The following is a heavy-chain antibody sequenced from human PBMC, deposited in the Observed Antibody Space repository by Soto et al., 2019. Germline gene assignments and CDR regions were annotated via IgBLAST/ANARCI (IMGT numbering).Heavy chain of an antibody. J-gene: IGHJ4*02. V-gene: IGHV3-33*01. CDR2: IWYDGSNK. CDR1: GLTFSSYG. CDR3: ARAYGDRPFDY. Sequence: PGESLKISCAASGLTFSSYGMHWVRQAPGKGLEWVAVIWYDGSNKYYADSVKGRFTISRDNSKNTLYLQMNSLRAEDTAVYYSARAYGDRPFDYWGQGTLVTVSS. D-gene: IGHD4-17*01.